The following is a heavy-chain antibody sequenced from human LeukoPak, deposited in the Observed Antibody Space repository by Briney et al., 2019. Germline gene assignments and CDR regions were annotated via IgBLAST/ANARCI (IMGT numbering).Heavy chain of an antibody. J-gene: IGHJ6*04. CDR1: GFTFSSYE. CDR3: ASCVRYYYYYGMDV. Sequence: PGGSLRLSCAASGFTFSSYEMNWVRQAPGKGLEWVSYISSSGSTIYYADSVKGRFTISRDNAKNSLYLQMNSLRAEDTAVYYCASCVRYYYYYGMDVWGKGTTVTVSS. CDR2: ISSSGSTI. D-gene: IGHD6-6*01. V-gene: IGHV3-48*03.